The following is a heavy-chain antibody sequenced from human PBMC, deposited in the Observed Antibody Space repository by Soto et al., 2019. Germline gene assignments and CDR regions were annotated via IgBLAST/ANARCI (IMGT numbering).Heavy chain of an antibody. D-gene: IGHD4-17*01. J-gene: IGHJ5*02. CDR1: GDSISSYY. V-gene: IGHV4-59*01. CDR2: IYNSGST. CDR3: ARDDYDDYAPWIDP. Sequence: PSETLSLTCTVSGDSISSYYWSWIRQPPGKGLEWIGYIYNSGSTNYNPSLKSRVTISLDTSKNQFSLKLSSVTAADTAVYYCARDDYDDYAPWIDPWGQGTLVTVSS.